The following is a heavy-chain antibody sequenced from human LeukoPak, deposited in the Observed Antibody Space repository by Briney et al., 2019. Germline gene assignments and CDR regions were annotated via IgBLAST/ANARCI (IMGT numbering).Heavy chain of an antibody. D-gene: IGHD5-12*01. Sequence: NPSETLSLTCTVSTGSLRSSRYHWGWIRRPPGQGLEWIGSFYYGGTTNYNPSLQSRVTISADSSNNKLFLRMTSVTAADTAVYYCTRRGGSSSYERHWGQGTLVTVSS. CDR1: TGSLRSSRYH. CDR2: FYYGGTT. V-gene: IGHV4-39*01. CDR3: TRRGGSSSYERH. J-gene: IGHJ4*02.